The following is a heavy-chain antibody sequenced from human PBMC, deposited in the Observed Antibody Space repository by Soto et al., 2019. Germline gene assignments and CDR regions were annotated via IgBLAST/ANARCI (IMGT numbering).Heavy chain of an antibody. CDR2: IIPKFGTT. CDR3: AREVDPYYGGNSLSLGY. Sequence: QVQLVQSGAEVKKPGSSVKVSCKASGGTFSTYGINWVRLAPGQGLEWMGWIIPKFGTTKNAQKFQGRVTLTADESTNTAYMELKYLRSEDTAVYFCAREVDPYYGGNSLSLGYWGQGTLVTVSS. D-gene: IGHD4-17*01. J-gene: IGHJ4*02. V-gene: IGHV1-69*13. CDR1: GGTFSTYG.